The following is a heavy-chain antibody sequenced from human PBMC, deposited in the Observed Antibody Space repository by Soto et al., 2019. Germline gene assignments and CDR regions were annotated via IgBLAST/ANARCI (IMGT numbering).Heavy chain of an antibody. J-gene: IGHJ3*02. CDR3: ARDLGLVGAFDI. V-gene: IGHV3-72*01. CDR2: TRNKANSYTT. Sequence: GGSLRLSCAASGFTFSDHYMDWVRQAPGKGLEWVGRTRNKANSYTTEYGASVTGRFTISRDDSKNSLYLQMNSLKTEDTAVYYCARDLGLVGAFDIWGQGTMVTVSS. D-gene: IGHD2-15*01. CDR1: GFTFSDHY.